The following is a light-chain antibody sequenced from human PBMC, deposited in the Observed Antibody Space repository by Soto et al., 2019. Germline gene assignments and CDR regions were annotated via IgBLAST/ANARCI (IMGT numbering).Light chain of an antibody. CDR2: GAS. V-gene: IGKV3-20*01. J-gene: IGKJ3*01. Sequence: EIVLTQSPGTLSLSPGESATLLCRASQFVSSRYLAWYQQKPGQAPSLLIYGASIRATGIPARFSGSGSGTDFTLTISSLEPEDFAVYYCQQYGSAPFTFGPGTKVDI. CDR3: QQYGSAPFT. CDR1: QFVSSRY.